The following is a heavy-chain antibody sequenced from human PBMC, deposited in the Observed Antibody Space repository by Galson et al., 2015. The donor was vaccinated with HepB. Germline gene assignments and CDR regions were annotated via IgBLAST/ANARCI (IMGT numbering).Heavy chain of an antibody. V-gene: IGHV6-1*01. D-gene: IGHD5-12*01. CDR1: GDSVSSNIAG. J-gene: IGHJ4*02. Sequence: CAISGDSVSSNIAGWSWIRQSPSRGLEWLGRIFYRSKWNLDYAPSVKSRITINPDTFKNQFSLELKSVTPEDTAIYYCARGGLVRGALQVATTSFDYWGQGSLVTVSS. CDR3: ARGGLVRGALQVATTSFDY. CDR2: IFYRSKWNL.